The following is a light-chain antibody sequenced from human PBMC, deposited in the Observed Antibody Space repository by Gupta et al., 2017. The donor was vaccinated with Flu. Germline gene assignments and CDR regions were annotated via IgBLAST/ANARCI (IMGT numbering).Light chain of an antibody. CDR1: SSNIGSNY. CDR2: RNN. CDR3: ASCDDILTL. J-gene: IGLJ3*02. V-gene: IGLV1-47*01. Sequence: QSVLTQPPSASGTPGQRVTIPCSGSSSNIGSNYVYWYQQLPGTAPKLLIYRNNQRPSGVPYRFSGSKSVTSASLAISGLRADHEADYYCASCDDILTLFGGGTKLTVL.